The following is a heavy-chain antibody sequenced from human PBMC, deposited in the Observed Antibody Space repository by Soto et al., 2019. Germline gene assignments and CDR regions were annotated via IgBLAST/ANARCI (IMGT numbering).Heavy chain of an antibody. CDR1: GYTFTNYA. CDR2: IVVGSGNT. CDR3: AAHRSSWYGQYYYGMDV. Sequence: SVKVSCKASGYTFTNYARQWVRQARGQRLEWIGWIVVGSGNTNYAQKFQERVTITRDMSTSTAYMELSSLRSEDTAVYYCAAHRSSWYGQYYYGMDVWGQGTTVTVSS. J-gene: IGHJ6*02. V-gene: IGHV1-58*02. D-gene: IGHD6-13*01.